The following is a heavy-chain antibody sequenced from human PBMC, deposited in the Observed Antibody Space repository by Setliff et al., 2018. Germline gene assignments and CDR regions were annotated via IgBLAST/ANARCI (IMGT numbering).Heavy chain of an antibody. D-gene: IGHD3-9*01. CDR2: ISGSGGST. CDR1: EFTSSSYA. V-gene: IGHV3-23*01. Sequence: GSLRLSCAASEFTSSSYAMSWVRQAPGKGLEWVSAISGSGGSTYYADSVKGRFTISRDNSKNTLYLQMNSLRAEDTAVYYCAKKGLVIIWDYYYGMDVWGQGTTVTVSS. J-gene: IGHJ6*02. CDR3: AKKGLVIIWDYYYGMDV.